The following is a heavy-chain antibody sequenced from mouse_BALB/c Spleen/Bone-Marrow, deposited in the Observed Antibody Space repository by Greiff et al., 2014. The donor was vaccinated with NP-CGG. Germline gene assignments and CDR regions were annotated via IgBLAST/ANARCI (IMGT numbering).Heavy chain of an antibody. V-gene: IGHV3-2*02. CDR1: GYSITSDYA. D-gene: IGHD2-1*01. CDR3: ARWNGNYYFDY. J-gene: IGHJ2*01. CDR2: ISYSGST. Sequence: DVQLVESGPGLVRPSQSLSLTCTVTGYSITSDYAWNWIRQFPGNKLEWMGYISYSGSTSYNPSLKSRISITRDTSKNQFFLQLNSVTTEDTATYYCARWNGNYYFDYWGQGTTLTVSS.